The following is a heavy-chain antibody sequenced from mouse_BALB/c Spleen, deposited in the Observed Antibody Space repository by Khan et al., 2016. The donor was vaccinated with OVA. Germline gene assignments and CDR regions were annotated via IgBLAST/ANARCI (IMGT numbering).Heavy chain of an antibody. CDR2: INPSNDYT. D-gene: IGHD2-14*01. CDR1: GYTFTTYT. CDR3: AREGAYYRSDGWFSY. Sequence: VQLQQSGAELARPGASVKMSCKASGYTFTTYTMHWVKQRPGQGLEWIGYINPSNDYTNYNQKFKDKSTLTADKSSSTAYMQLSSLTSDYSAVYYCAREGAYYRSDGWFSYWGQGTLVTVSA. J-gene: IGHJ3*01. V-gene: IGHV1-4*01.